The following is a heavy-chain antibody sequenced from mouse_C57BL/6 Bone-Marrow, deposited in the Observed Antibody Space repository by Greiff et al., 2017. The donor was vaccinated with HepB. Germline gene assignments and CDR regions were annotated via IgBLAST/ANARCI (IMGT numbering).Heavy chain of an antibody. D-gene: IGHD2-5*01. Sequence: EVQLVESGGDLVKPGGSLKLSCAASGFTFSSYGMSWVRQTPDKRLEWVATISSGGSYTYYPDSVKGRFTISRDNAKNTLYLQMSSLKSEDTAMYYCARRGYSNYWGQGTTLTVSS. CDR2: ISSGGSYT. J-gene: IGHJ2*01. CDR1: GFTFSSYG. CDR3: ARRGYSNY. V-gene: IGHV5-6*01.